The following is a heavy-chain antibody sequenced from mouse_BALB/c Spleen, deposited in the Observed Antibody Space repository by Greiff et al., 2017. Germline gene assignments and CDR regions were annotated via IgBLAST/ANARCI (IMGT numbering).Heavy chain of an antibody. Sequence: VQLQQSGPELVKPGASVKISCKASGYSFTGYFMNWVKQSHGKSLEWIGRINPYNGDTFYNQKFKGKATLTVDKSSSTAHMELLSLTSEDSAVYYCGKGGLYYGNPDWDFEVWGAGTTVTVSA. CDR2: INPYNGDT. V-gene: IGHV1-37*01. CDR1: GYSFTGYF. CDR3: GKGGLYYGNPDWDFEV. J-gene: IGHJ1*01. D-gene: IGHD2-1*01.